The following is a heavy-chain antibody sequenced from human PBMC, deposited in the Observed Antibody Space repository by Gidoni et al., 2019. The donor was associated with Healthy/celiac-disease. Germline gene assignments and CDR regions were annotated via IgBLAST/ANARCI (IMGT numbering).Heavy chain of an antibody. D-gene: IGHD5-18*01. CDR3: ARGYSKGPFWFDP. J-gene: IGHJ5*02. Sequence: QVQLQESGPGLVKPSETLSLTCTVSGGSISSYYCSWIRQPPGKGLEWIGYIYYSGSTNYNPSLKSRVTISVDTSKNQFSLKLSSVTAADTAVYYCARGYSKGPFWFDPWGQGTLVTVSS. V-gene: IGHV4-59*01. CDR2: IYYSGST. CDR1: GGSISSYY.